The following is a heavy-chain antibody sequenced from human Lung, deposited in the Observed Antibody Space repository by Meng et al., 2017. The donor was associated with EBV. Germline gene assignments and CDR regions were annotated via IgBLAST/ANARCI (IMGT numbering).Heavy chain of an antibody. CDR2: FVNNVDT. CDR3: ARGLGIVIPPDS. V-gene: IGHV1-18*01. Sequence: VHLLQSGAEGKKPGASVGVSCEASGYTFASYGISWLRQAPGQGLEWMGWFVNNVDTYSAQKFQGRVTMTTDTHTSTAFMELRSLRSDDTAVYYCARGLGIVIPPDSWGQGTLVTVSS. D-gene: IGHD2-21*01. J-gene: IGHJ4*02. CDR1: GYTFASYG.